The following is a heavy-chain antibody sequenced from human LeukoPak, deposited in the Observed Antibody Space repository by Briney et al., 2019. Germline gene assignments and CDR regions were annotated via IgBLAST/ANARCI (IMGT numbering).Heavy chain of an antibody. V-gene: IGHV3-NL1*01. CDR2: INWDGGRT. D-gene: IGHD3-10*01. Sequence: GGSLRLSCAASGFTFSSYGMHWVRQAPGKGLEWVSLINWDGGRTYYADSVKGRFATSRDDATRTLYLQMGSLRVEDMAVYYCARGGGSAASGRQVRVDYMDVWGKGTTVTVSS. J-gene: IGHJ6*03. CDR1: GFTFSSYG. CDR3: ARGGGSAASGRQVRVDYMDV.